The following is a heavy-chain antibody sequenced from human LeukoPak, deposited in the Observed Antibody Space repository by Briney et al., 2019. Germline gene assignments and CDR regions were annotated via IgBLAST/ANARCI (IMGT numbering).Heavy chain of an antibody. J-gene: IGHJ6*03. CDR1: GFTFSSYS. V-gene: IGHV3-21*01. Sequence: PGGSLRLSCAASGFTFSSYSMNWVRQAPGKGLEWVSSISSSSSYIYYADSVKGRFTISRDNAKNSLYLQMNSLRAEDTAVYYCARDAGVLRLPANYYYYYYMDVWGKGTTVTISS. CDR2: ISSSSSYI. D-gene: IGHD2-8*01. CDR3: ARDAGVLRLPANYYYYYYMDV.